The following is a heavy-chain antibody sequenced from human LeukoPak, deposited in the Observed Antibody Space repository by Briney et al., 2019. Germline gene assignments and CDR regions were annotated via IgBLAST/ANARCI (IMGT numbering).Heavy chain of an antibody. V-gene: IGHV4-34*01. CDR3: ARVLTTVATTLNYFGY. CDR1: GGSFSGYY. CDR2: INHSGST. J-gene: IGHJ4*02. Sequence: SETLSLTCAVYGGSFSGYYWSWIRQPPGKALECFVEINHSGSTNYNPSLKSRVTMSLDTSKNQFSLKLSSVTAADTAVYYCARVLTTVATTLNYFGYWGQGTLVTVSS. D-gene: IGHD4-17*01.